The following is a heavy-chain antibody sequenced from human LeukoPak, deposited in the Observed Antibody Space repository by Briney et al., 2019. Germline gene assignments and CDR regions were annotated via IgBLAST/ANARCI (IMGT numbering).Heavy chain of an antibody. CDR2: ISSSGSTI. D-gene: IGHD3-9*01. CDR1: GFTFSSYE. J-gene: IGHJ4*02. V-gene: IGHV3-48*03. Sequence: GGSLRLSCAASGFTFSSYEMNWVRQAPGKGLEWVSYISSSGSTIYYADSVKGRFTIPRDNAKNSLYLQMNSLRAEDTAVYYCARAGGKRYFDWLYFDYWGQGTLVTVSS. CDR3: ARAGGKRYFDWLYFDY.